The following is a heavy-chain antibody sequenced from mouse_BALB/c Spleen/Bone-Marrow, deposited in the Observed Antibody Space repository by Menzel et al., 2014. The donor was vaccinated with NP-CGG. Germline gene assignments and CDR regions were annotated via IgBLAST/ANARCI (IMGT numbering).Heavy chain of an antibody. Sequence: VQLQQSGAELAKPGASVKMSCKASGYTFTTYWMHWVKQRPGQGLEWIGYINPNTDYTEYNQKFKDKATLTADKSSSTAYMQLSSLTSEDSAVYYCGRDYDYDYSYAMDYWGQGPPVTVPS. J-gene: IGHJ4*01. CDR2: INPNTDYT. V-gene: IGHV1-7*01. D-gene: IGHD2-4*01. CDR1: GYTFTTYW. CDR3: GRDYDYDYSYAMDY.